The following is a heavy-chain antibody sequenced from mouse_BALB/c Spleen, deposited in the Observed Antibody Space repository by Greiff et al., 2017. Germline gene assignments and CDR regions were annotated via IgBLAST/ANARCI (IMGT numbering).Heavy chain of an antibody. CDR1: GFNIKDTY. V-gene: IGHV14-3*02. D-gene: IGHD2-4*01. Sequence: EVQLQQSGAELVKPGASVKLSCTASGFNIKDTYMHWVKQRPEQGLEWIGRIDPANGNTKYDPKFQGKATITADTSSNTAYLQLSSLTSEDTAVYYCARYYYDYDWYFDVWGAGTTVTVSS. CDR3: ARYYYDYDWYFDV. J-gene: IGHJ1*01. CDR2: IDPANGNT.